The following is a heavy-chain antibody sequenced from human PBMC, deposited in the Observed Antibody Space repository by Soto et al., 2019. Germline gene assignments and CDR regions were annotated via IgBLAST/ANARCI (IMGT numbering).Heavy chain of an antibody. CDR2: ISGSGGST. J-gene: IGHJ6*02. CDR1: GFTFSSYA. Sequence: VQLLESGGGLVQPGGSLRLSCAASGFTFSSYAMSWVRQAPGKGLEWVSAISGSGGSTYYADSVKGRFTISRDNSKNTLYLQMNSLRAEDTAVYYCAKRSREQWLVRYYYGMDVWGQGTTVTVSS. D-gene: IGHD6-19*01. CDR3: AKRSREQWLVRYYYGMDV. V-gene: IGHV3-23*01.